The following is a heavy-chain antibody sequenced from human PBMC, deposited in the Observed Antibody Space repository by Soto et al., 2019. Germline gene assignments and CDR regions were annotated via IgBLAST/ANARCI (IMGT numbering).Heavy chain of an antibody. CDR2: ISYDGSSK. CDR3: AREWVRGGGSYFWHFDL. J-gene: IGHJ2*01. Sequence: QVQLVESGGGVVQPGRSLRLSCAASEFTLTPYAMHWVRQTPGKGREWVTLISYDGSSKYSADSVRGRFAISRDNSKNSLYLHMNSLTAEETAVYYWAREWVRGGGSYFWHFDLWGRGTLVTVSS. V-gene: IGHV3-30*09. D-gene: IGHD1-26*01. CDR1: EFTLTPYA.